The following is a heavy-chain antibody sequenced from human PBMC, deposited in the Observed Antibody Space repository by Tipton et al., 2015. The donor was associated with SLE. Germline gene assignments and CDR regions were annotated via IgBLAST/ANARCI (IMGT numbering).Heavy chain of an antibody. CDR2: ISSDGSKK. CDR1: GLTFSDYA. D-gene: IGHD3-10*01. V-gene: IGHV3-30-3*01. J-gene: IGHJ4*02. Sequence: SLRLSCAASGLTFSDYAIHWVRQVPGKGLEWVTVISSDGSKKDFADSVKGRLTISRDNSKSTVYLQMKSLRLEDTAVYYCARDGYYGSGTTDDFWGQGTLVMVSS. CDR3: ARDGYYGSGTTDDF.